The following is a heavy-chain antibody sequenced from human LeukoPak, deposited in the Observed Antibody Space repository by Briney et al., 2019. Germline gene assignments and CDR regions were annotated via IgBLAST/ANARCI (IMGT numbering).Heavy chain of an antibody. D-gene: IGHD2-15*01. CDR3: ARGDCSGGSCRDAFDI. CDR2: ISYVGSNK. CDR1: GFTFSSYA. J-gene: IGHJ3*02. V-gene: IGHV3-30-3*01. Sequence: GGSLRLSCAASGFTFSSYAIHWVRQAPGKGLEWVAVISYVGSNKYYADSVKDRLTISRDNSKNTLYLQMNSLRAEDTAVYYCARGDCSGGSCRDAFDIWGQGTMVTVSS.